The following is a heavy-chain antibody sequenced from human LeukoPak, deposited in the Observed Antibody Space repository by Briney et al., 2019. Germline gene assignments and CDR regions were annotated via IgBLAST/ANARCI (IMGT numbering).Heavy chain of an antibody. V-gene: IGHV3-23*01. D-gene: IGHD2-2*01. Sequence: GGSLRLSCAASGFTFSSYAMSWVRQAPGKGLEWVPAISGSGGSTYYADSVKGRFTISRDNSKNTLYLQTNSLRAEDTAVYYCAKDGDLSIVVVPALGYWGQGTLVTVSS. CDR1: GFTFSSYA. J-gene: IGHJ4*02. CDR3: AKDGDLSIVVVPALGY. CDR2: ISGSGGST.